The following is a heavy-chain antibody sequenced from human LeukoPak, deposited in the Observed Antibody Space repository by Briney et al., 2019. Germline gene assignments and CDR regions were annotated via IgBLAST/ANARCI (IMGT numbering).Heavy chain of an antibody. Sequence: PSETLSLTCTVSGGSISSSSYYWGWIRQPPGKGLEWIGSIYYRGSTYYNPSLKSRVTISVDTSKYQFSLKLSSVTAADTAVYYCARHGYSSSWFDYWGQGTLATVSS. J-gene: IGHJ4*02. CDR2: IYYRGST. CDR1: GGSISSSSYY. D-gene: IGHD6-13*01. V-gene: IGHV4-39*01. CDR3: ARHGYSSSWFDY.